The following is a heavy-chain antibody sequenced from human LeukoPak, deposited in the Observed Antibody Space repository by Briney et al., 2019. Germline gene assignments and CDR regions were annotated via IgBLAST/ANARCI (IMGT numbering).Heavy chain of an antibody. CDR2: IYYSGST. CDR3: ARAARSVPYFDY. D-gene: IGHD5-24*01. CDR1: GDSISPYY. Sequence: SSETLSLTCTVSGDSISPYYWSWIRQPPGKGLEWIGYIYYSGSTNYNPSLKSRVTISVDTSKNQFSLKLSSVTAADTAVYYCARAARSVPYFDYWGQGTLVTVSS. V-gene: IGHV4-59*01. J-gene: IGHJ4*02.